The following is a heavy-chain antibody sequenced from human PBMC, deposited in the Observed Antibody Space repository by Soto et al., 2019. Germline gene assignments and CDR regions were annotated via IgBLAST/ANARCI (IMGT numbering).Heavy chain of an antibody. J-gene: IGHJ5*02. CDR3: APLYESRGYYHKGWFGP. CDR1: GASINTYY. V-gene: IGHV4-59*01. CDR2: ISYSGST. Sequence: QVQLQESGPGLVKPSETLSLTCTVSGASINTYYWSWIRQPPGKGLEWIGYISYSGSTNYNPSLKRRVTISAATSNNQFSLKLSSVTAADTAVYYCAPLYESRGYYHKGWFGPWGQGILVTVSS. D-gene: IGHD3-22*01.